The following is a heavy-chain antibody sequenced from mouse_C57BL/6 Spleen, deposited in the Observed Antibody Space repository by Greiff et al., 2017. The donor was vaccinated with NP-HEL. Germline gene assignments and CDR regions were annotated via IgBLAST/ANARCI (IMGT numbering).Heavy chain of an antibody. CDR1: GYTFTSYW. D-gene: IGHD2-2*01. Sequence: QVQLQQPGAELVKPGASVKLSCKASGYTFTSYWMHWVKQRPGRGLEWIGRIDPNSGGTKYNEKFTSKATLTVDKPASTAYMQLSSLTSEDSAVYYCARSEVVTPLYAMDYWGQGTSVTVSS. J-gene: IGHJ4*01. CDR2: IDPNSGGT. CDR3: ARSEVVTPLYAMDY. V-gene: IGHV1-72*01.